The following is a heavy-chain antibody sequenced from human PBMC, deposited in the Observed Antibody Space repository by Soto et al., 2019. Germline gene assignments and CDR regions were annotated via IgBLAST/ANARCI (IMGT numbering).Heavy chain of an antibody. CDR3: TVQGVPTIQGFNY. CDR1: GFNFDDYA. D-gene: IGHD5-12*01. V-gene: IGHV3-49*04. CDR2: IKSRDYGGTA. Sequence: DVQLVESGGGLVQPGRSLRLSCGGSGFNFDDYAVSWVRQAPGKGLEWVGFIKSRDYGGTADYDVSVEGRVTISRDDSKSIAYLLMNSLKTEDTAVYYWTVQGVPTIQGFNYWGQGTMVSVSS. J-gene: IGHJ4*02.